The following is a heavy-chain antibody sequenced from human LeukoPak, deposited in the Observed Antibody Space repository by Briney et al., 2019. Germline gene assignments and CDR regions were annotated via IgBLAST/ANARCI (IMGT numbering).Heavy chain of an antibody. Sequence: GGSLRLSRAASGFTFSYYGMHWVRQPPGKGLDWVAFIRYKASDRYYADSVKGRFTISRDNSKNTLYLQMNSLRVEDTAVYYCAKDLVGYIWFGESWGQGTLVTVSS. CDR1: GFTFSYYG. J-gene: IGHJ5*02. V-gene: IGHV3-30*02. CDR2: IRYKASDR. D-gene: IGHD3-10*01. CDR3: AKDLVGYIWFGES.